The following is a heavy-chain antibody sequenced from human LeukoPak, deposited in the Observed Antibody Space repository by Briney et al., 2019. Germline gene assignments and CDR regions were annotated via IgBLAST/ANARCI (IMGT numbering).Heavy chain of an antibody. CDR2: IYYSGST. J-gene: IGHJ4*02. Sequence: SETLSLTCTVSGGSISSSSYYWGWIRQPPGKGLEWIGSIYYSGSTNYNPSLKSRVTISVDTSKNQFSLKLSSVTAADTAVYYCARGLGIAAAGRDYWGQGTLVTVSS. CDR1: GGSISSSSYY. V-gene: IGHV4-39*07. D-gene: IGHD6-13*01. CDR3: ARGLGIAAAGRDY.